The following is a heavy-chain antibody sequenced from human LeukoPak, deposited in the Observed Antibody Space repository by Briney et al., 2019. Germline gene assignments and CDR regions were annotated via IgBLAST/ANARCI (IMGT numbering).Heavy chain of an antibody. J-gene: IGHJ4*02. V-gene: IGHV3-7*01. CDR2: IKQDGNEK. Sequence: GGSLRLSCAASVFTFRTYWMSWVRQAPGKGLEWVANIKQDGNEKYYVDSVKGRFTISRDNAKNSLDLQMNSLRAEDTAVYYCARDTLGEGEDANYAVYYFDYWGQGTPVTVSS. CDR1: VFTFRTYW. CDR3: ARDTLGEGEDANYAVYYFDY. D-gene: IGHD4/OR15-4a*01.